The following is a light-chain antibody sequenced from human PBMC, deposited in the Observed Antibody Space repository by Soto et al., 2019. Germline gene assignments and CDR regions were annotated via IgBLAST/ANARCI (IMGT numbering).Light chain of an antibody. V-gene: IGLV2-23*02. CDR1: ISDVGSHNL. Sequence: QSALTQPASVSGSPGQSITISCTGSISDVGSHNLVSWYQQHPDKAPKLIIYEVNERPSGVSSRFSGSKSGNTDSLKVSGIQTDDVSYYHCCSFAGFTPFTHVFRNGTKVTV. CDR2: EVN. CDR3: CSFAGFTPFTHV. J-gene: IGLJ1*01.